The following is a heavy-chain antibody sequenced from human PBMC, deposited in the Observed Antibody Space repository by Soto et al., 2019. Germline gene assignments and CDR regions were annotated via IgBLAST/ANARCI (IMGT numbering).Heavy chain of an antibody. CDR3: DRLNSSACSFDF. D-gene: IGHD6-19*01. Sequence: SQTLPLTCAISGDIVSSNTLAGSWIRQSPSRGPEWLGRTYYRSKWYYEYAVSLRSRISINPDTSQNQFSLQLSYVAPEDTAVYYSDRLNSSACSFDFWGQGTKVTVSS. J-gene: IGHJ4*02. CDR1: GDIVSSNTLA. V-gene: IGHV6-1*01. CDR2: TYYRSKWYY.